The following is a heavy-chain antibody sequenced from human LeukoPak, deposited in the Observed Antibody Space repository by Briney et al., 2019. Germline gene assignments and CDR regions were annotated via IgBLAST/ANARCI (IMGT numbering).Heavy chain of an antibody. D-gene: IGHD6-13*01. CDR1: GFTFSSYS. J-gene: IGHJ4*02. V-gene: IGHV3-21*01. CDR2: ISSSSSYI. Sequence: GGSLRLSCAASGFTFSSYSMNWVRQAPGKGLEWVSSISSSSSYIYYADSVKGRFTISRANAKNSLYLQMNSLRAEDTAVYYCARETYSSSWSYYFDYWGQGTLVTVSS. CDR3: ARETYSSSWSYYFDY.